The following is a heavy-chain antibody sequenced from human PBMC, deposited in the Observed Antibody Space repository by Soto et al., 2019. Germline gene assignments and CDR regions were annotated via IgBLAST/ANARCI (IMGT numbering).Heavy chain of an antibody. Sequence: EVQLVESGGGLVQPGGSLRLSCAASGFTVSSNYMSWVRQAPGKGLEWDSVIYSGGSTYYADSVKGRFTISRDNSKNTLYLQMNSLRAEDTAVYYCARDHYDSSGYLNWFDPWGQGTLVTVSS. J-gene: IGHJ5*02. V-gene: IGHV3-66*01. CDR3: ARDHYDSSGYLNWFDP. CDR1: GFTVSSNY. CDR2: IYSGGST. D-gene: IGHD3-22*01.